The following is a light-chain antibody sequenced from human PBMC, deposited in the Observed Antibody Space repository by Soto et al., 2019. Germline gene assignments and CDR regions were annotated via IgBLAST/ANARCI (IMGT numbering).Light chain of an antibody. CDR3: HQRQYWPPIT. CDR2: GAS. Sequence: ETVLTQSPGTLSLSPGERATLSCRASQSVSSDYLAWYQHKPGQAPRLLIHGASSRATGIPDRFSGSGSGTDFTLTISSLEPEDFAVYYCHQRQYWPPITFGQGTRLEIK. V-gene: IGKV3D-20*02. J-gene: IGKJ5*01. CDR1: QSVSSDY.